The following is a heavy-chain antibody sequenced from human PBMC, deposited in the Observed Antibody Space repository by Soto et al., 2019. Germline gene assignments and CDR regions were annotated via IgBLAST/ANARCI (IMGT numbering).Heavy chain of an antibody. Sequence: SCKASGYTFTSYGMHWVRQAPGKGLEWVAVISYDGSNKYYADSVKGRFTISRDNSKNTLYLQMNSLRAEDTAVYYCAKTQEGYSYGRPYYFDYWGQGTLVTVSS. J-gene: IGHJ4*02. CDR1: GYTFTSYG. CDR3: AKTQEGYSYGRPYYFDY. D-gene: IGHD5-18*01. CDR2: ISYDGSNK. V-gene: IGHV3-30*18.